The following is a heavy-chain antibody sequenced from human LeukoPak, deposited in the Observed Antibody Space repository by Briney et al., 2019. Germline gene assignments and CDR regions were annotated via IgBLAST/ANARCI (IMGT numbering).Heavy chain of an antibody. CDR3: ATGASGSWDF. Sequence: GGSLRLSCAASGFTFSRSWMSWVRQPPGKGLEWVANISPDGSTKYHMDSVKGRFTISRDNAKDSPYLEMSRLRDDDTAMYYCATGASGSWDFGGQGTLVTVSS. J-gene: IGHJ4*02. V-gene: IGHV3-7*03. CDR2: ISPDGSTK. D-gene: IGHD6-13*01. CDR1: GFTFSRSW.